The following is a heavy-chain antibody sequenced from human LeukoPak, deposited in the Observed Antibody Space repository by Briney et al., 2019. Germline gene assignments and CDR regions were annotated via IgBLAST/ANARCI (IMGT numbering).Heavy chain of an antibody. J-gene: IGHJ4*02. CDR2: ISSSSSTI. CDR3: ARDDFWNGYPPRY. Sequence: PGGSLRLSCAASGFTFSSYSMNWVRQAPGKGLEWVSYISSSSSTIYYADSVKGRFTISRDNAKNSLYLQMNSLRAEDTAVYYCARDDFWNGYPPRYWGQGTLVTVSS. CDR1: GFTFSSYS. V-gene: IGHV3-48*01. D-gene: IGHD3-3*01.